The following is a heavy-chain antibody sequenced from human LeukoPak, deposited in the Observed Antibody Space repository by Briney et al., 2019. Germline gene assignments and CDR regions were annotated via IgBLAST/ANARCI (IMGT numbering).Heavy chain of an antibody. V-gene: IGHV3-49*03. CDR2: ISGKVYGETT. CDR3: SRDSYGHDPRNSFDY. D-gene: IGHD5-18*01. Sequence: PGGSLRLSCIASGFTLGDSSVSWFRQAPGKGLEWVGFISGKVYGETTEYAASVKGRFTISRDDSKNIAYLQMNSLKTEDTAVYYCSRDSYGHDPRNSFDYWGQGTLVTVSS. CDR1: GFTLGDSS. J-gene: IGHJ4*02.